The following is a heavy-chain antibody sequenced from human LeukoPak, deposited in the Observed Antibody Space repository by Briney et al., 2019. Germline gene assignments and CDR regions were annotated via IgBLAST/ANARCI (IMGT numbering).Heavy chain of an antibody. CDR1: GGSFSGYY. J-gene: IGHJ5*02. CDR3: ARAMYYYGSGSYLPRNWFDP. V-gene: IGHV4-34*01. CDR2: INHSGST. Sequence: SETLSLTCAVYGGSFSGYYWSWIRQPPGKGLEWIGEINHSGSTNYNPSLKSRVTISVDTSKNQFSLKLSSVTAADTAEYYCARAMYYYGSGSYLPRNWFDPWGQGTLVTVSS. D-gene: IGHD3-10*01.